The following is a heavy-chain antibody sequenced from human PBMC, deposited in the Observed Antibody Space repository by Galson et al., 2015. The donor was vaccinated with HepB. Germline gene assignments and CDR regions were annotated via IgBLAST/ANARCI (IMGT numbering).Heavy chain of an antibody. CDR3: ARSLTKDTEAY. J-gene: IGHJ4*02. V-gene: IGHV1-46*01. CDR2: INPSGGST. D-gene: IGHD5-18*01. CDR1: GYTFTSHS. Sequence: QSGAEVKKPGASVRVSCRASGYTFTSHSMHWVRQAPGQGLEWMGIINPSGGSTSYAQKFQGRVTMTSDTSTSTVHMELSSLRSDDTAVYYCARSLTKDTEAYWGQGTLVTVSS.